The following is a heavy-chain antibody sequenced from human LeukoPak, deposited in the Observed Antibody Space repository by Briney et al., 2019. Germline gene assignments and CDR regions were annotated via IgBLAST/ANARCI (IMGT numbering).Heavy chain of an antibody. CDR1: GGTFSSYA. V-gene: IGHV1-69*04. CDR3: ARDSDDILTGLYGMDV. D-gene: IGHD3-9*01. J-gene: IGHJ6*02. CDR2: IIPILGIA. Sequence: GASVKVSCKASGGTFSSYAISWVRQAPGQGLEWMGRIIPILGIANYAQKFQGRVTITADKSTSTAYTELSSLRSEDTAVYYCARDSDDILTGLYGMDVWGQGTTVTVSS.